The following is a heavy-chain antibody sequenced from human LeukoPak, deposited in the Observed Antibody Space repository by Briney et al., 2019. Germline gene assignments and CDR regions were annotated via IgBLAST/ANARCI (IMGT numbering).Heavy chain of an antibody. V-gene: IGHV1-69*04. J-gene: IGHJ6*02. D-gene: IGHD5-12*01. CDR2: IIPILGIA. CDR3: ARTVVTNYYYYYGMDV. CDR1: GGTFSSYA. Sequence: SVKVSCKASGGTFSSYAISWVRQAPGQGLEWMGRIIPILGIANCAQKFQGRVTITADKSTSTAYMELSSLRSEDTAVYYCARTVVTNYYYYYGMDVWGQGTTVTVSS.